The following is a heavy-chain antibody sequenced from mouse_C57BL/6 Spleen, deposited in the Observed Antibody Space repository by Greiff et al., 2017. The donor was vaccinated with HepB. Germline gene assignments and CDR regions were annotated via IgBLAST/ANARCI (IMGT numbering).Heavy chain of an antibody. CDR1: GFSLSTSGMG. D-gene: IGHD2-1*01. J-gene: IGHJ4*01. Sequence: QVQLQQSGPGILQSSQTLSLTCSFSGFSLSTSGMGVSWIRQPSGKGLEWLAHIYWDDDKRYNPSLKSRLTISKDTSRTQLFLKITSVDTADTATYYSARRVYCPYAMDYWGQGTSVTVSS. CDR2: IYWDDDK. V-gene: IGHV8-12*01. CDR3: ARRVYCPYAMDY.